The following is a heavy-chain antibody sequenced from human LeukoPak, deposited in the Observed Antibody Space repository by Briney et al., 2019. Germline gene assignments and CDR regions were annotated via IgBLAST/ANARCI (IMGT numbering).Heavy chain of an antibody. Sequence: SETLSLTCTVSGGSISSSSYYWGWVRQPPGKGLEWIGSINHGGNTFYNPSLESRVTVSVATSKNQFSLKLNSVTAADTAVYYCARHYYGSGSYSTFDQWGQGTLVTVSS. CDR2: INHGGNT. CDR3: ARHYYGSGSYSTFDQ. CDR1: GGSISSSSYY. V-gene: IGHV4-39*01. D-gene: IGHD3-10*01. J-gene: IGHJ4*02.